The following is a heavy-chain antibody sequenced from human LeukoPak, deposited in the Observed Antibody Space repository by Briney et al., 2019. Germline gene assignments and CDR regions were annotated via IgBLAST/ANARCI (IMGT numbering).Heavy chain of an antibody. D-gene: IGHD3-10*01. CDR1: GYTFTGYY. Sequence: ASVKVSCKASGYTFTGYYMHWVRQAPGQGLEWMGWINPNSGGTNYAQKFQGWVTMTRDTSISTAYMELSRLRSDDTAVYYCARGPFNYYGSGNNNWFDPRGQGTLVTVSS. V-gene: IGHV1-2*04. CDR3: ARGPFNYYGSGNNNWFDP. J-gene: IGHJ5*02. CDR2: INPNSGGT.